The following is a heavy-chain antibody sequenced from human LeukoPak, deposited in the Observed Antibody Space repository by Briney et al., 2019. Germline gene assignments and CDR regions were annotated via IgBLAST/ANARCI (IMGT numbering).Heavy chain of an antibody. CDR2: IKHDGSAK. V-gene: IGHV3-7*01. D-gene: IGHD4-17*01. CDR3: ASRGYSDPDY. J-gene: IGHJ4*02. Sequence: GGSLRLSCTASGFTFKDYWMSWVRLSPGKGLEWVANIKHDGSAKYYVDSVRGRFTISRDNAENSLFLQMNSLRAEDTAVYYCASRGYSDPDYWGQGTLVTVSS. CDR1: GFTFKDYW.